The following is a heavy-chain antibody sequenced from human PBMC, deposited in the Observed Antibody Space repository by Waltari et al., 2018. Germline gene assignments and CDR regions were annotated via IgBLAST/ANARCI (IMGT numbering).Heavy chain of an antibody. V-gene: IGHV4-4*07. Sequence: QVQLQESGPGLVKPSETLSLTCTVSGGSISSYYWSWIRQPAGKGLEWIGRIYTSGSTNYNPSLQSRVTRSVDTSKNQFSLKLSSVTAADTAVYYCARANCSSTSCYRFYYYYGMDVWGQGTTVTVSS. CDR3: ARANCSSTSCYRFYYYYGMDV. D-gene: IGHD2-2*02. CDR1: GGSISSYY. J-gene: IGHJ6*02. CDR2: IYTSGST.